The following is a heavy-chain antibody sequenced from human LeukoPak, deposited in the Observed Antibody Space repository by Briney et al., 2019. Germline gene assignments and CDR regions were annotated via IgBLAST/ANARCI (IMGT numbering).Heavy chain of an antibody. CDR2: FNPNSGGT. CDR3: ARGGSYCSSTSCPNWFDP. V-gene: IGHV1-2*02. CDR1: GYTFTGYY. Sequence: ASVKVSCKASGYTFTGYYIHWGRQAPGQGVEWMGWFNPNSGGTNDAEKFQGRVTLTRDTSLSTAYMELSRLRSDDRAVYYCARGGSYCSSTSCPNWFDPWGQGTLVTVSS. D-gene: IGHD2-2*01. J-gene: IGHJ5*02.